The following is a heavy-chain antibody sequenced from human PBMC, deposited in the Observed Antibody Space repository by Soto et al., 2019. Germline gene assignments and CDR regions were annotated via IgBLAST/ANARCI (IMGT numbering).Heavy chain of an antibody. CDR3: ARVNTGDLKDIVVVVAADYYYYGMDV. V-gene: IGHV1-69*06. J-gene: IGHJ6*02. CDR1: GGTFSSYA. D-gene: IGHD2-15*01. CDR2: IIPIFGTA. Sequence: QVQLVQSGAEVKKPGSSVKVSCQASGGTFSSYAISWVRQAPGQGLVWMGGIIPIFGTANYAQKFQCRVTIPADNSTSTAYMERNSLRSEDTAVYYGARVNTGDLKDIVVVVAADYYYYGMDVWGQGTTVTVSS.